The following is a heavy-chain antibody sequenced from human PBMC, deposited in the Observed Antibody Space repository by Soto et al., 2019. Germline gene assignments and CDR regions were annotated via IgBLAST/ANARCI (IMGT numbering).Heavy chain of an antibody. CDR3: ARGLGGDIAAAASLDY. CDR2: INPNSGGT. J-gene: IGHJ4*02. V-gene: IGHV1-2*04. D-gene: IGHD6-13*01. Sequence: QVQLVQSGAEVKKPGASVKVSCKASGYTFTGYYMHWVRQAPGQGLEWLGWINPNSGGTNYAQKFQGWVTMTRDTSISTAYMELSRMRSDDTAVYYCARGLGGDIAAAASLDYLGQGNLVTVSS. CDR1: GYTFTGYY.